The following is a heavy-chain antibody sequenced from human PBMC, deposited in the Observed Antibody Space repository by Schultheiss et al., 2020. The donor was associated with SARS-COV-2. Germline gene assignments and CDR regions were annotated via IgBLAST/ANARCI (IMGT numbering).Heavy chain of an antibody. CDR3: ARDGRKGYSDYYGMDV. CDR2: ISASGSRT. Sequence: GGSLRLSCAASGFTFSSYAMSWVRQAPGKGLEWVSVISASGSRTYYADSVKGRFTISRDNAKNSLYLQMNSLRAEDTALYYCARDGRKGYSDYYGMDVWGQGTTVTVSS. J-gene: IGHJ6*02. V-gene: IGHV3-23*01. D-gene: IGHD6-13*01. CDR1: GFTFSSYA.